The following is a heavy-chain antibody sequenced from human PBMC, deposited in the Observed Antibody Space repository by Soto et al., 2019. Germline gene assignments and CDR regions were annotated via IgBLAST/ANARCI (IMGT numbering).Heavy chain of an antibody. D-gene: IGHD6-6*01. CDR1: GGSISSGDYY. J-gene: IGHJ6*02. CDR2: IYYSGST. Sequence: QVQLQESGPGLVKPSQTLSLTCTVSGGSISSGDYYWSWIRQPPGKGLEWIGYIYYSGSTYYNPSLKSRVTIAVDTSKNQFSLTLSSVTAADTAVYYCARWDFLAALHGMDVWGQGTTVTVSS. CDR3: ARWDFLAALHGMDV. V-gene: IGHV4-30-4*01.